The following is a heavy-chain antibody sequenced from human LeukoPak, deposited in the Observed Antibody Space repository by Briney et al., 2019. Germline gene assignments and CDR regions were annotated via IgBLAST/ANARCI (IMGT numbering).Heavy chain of an antibody. V-gene: IGHV3-20*04. Sequence: GGSLRLSCAASGFTFDDHGMSWVRQAPGKGLEWVSGINWNGGSTGYADSVKGRFTISGDNAKNSLYLQMNSLRAEDTALYYCARNLKAATTGAGESGGPGTLVTVSS. CDR1: GFTFDDHG. CDR3: ARNLKAATTGAGES. D-gene: IGHD5-24*01. J-gene: IGHJ4*02. CDR2: INWNGGST.